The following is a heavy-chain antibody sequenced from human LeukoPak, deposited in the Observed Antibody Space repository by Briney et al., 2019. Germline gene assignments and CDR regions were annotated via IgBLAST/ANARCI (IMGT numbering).Heavy chain of an antibody. V-gene: IGHV4-34*01. Sequence: SETLSLTCAVYGGSFSGYYWSWIRQPPGKGLEWIGEINHSGSTKYNPSLKSRVTLSVDTSKNQFSLKLSSVTAADTAVYYCARGIRRIAAAGSRFDYWGQGTLVTVSS. J-gene: IGHJ4*02. CDR3: ARGIRRIAAAGSRFDY. D-gene: IGHD6-13*01. CDR1: GGSFSGYY. CDR2: INHSGST.